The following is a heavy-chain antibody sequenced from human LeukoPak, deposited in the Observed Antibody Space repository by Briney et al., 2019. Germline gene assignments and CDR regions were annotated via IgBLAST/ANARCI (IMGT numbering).Heavy chain of an antibody. D-gene: IGHD5-24*01. V-gene: IGHV1-2*02. CDR3: ARGRDGYNYDY. CDR2: INPNSDDT. J-gene: IGHJ4*02. CDR1: GYTFTGYY. Sequence: ASVKVSCKASGYTFTGYYMHWVRQAPGQGLEWMGWINPNSDDTNYAQKFQGRVTMTRDTSISTAYMELSRLRSDDTAVYYCARGRDGYNYDYWGQGTLVTVSS.